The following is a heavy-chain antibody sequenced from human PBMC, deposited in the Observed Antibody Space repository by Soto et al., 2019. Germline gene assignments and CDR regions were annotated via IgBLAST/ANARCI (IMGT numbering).Heavy chain of an antibody. J-gene: IGHJ6*02. D-gene: IGHD6-19*01. CDR1: GGSISSGDYY. CDR3: ARDVGGVASTYGMDV. CDR2: IYYSGST. V-gene: IGHV4-30-4*01. Sequence: SETLSLTCTVSGGSISSGDYYWSWIRQPPGKGLEWIGYIYYSGSTYYNPSLKSRVTISVDTSKNQFSLKLSSVTAADTAVYYCARDVGGVASTYGMDVWGQGTTVTVSS.